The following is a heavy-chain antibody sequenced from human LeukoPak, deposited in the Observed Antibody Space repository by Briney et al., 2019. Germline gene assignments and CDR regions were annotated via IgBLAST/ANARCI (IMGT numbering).Heavy chain of an antibody. CDR3: ARHNPLWGY. D-gene: IGHD1-14*01. J-gene: IGHJ4*02. CDR2: IKQDGSEK. V-gene: IGHV3-7*04. Sequence: GGSLRLSFAAPGFTLSNYWISWVRQAPGKGLEWVANIKQDGSEKHYVDSVKGRFTISRDNAKNSLYLQMNSLRVEDTALYYCARHNPLWGYWGQGTLVTVSS. CDR1: GFTLSNYW.